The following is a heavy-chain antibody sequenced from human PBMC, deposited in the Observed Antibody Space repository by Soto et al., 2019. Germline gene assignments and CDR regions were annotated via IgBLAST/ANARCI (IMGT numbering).Heavy chain of an antibody. CDR2: IYPGDSDT. D-gene: IGHD3-10*01. CDR3: ARPTMVRGVLLNWFAP. CDR1: GYSFTSYW. Sequence: GESLKISCKGSGYSFTSYWIGWVRQMPGKGLEWMGIIYPGDSDTRYSPSFQGQVTISADKSISTAYLQWSSLKASDTAMYYCARPTMVRGVLLNWFAPWGQGTLVTVSS. J-gene: IGHJ5*02. V-gene: IGHV5-51*01.